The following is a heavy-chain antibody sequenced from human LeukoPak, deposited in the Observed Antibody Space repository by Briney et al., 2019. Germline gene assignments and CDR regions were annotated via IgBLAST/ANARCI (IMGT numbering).Heavy chain of an antibody. D-gene: IGHD6-13*01. CDR2: IYYSGST. CDR1: GGSISSSSYY. J-gene: IGHJ6*04. CDR3: AAVLAAAVVDV. V-gene: IGHV4-39*07. Sequence: SETLSLTCTVSGGSISSSSYYWGWIRQPPGKGLEWIGSIYYSGSTYYNPSLKSRVTISVDTSKNQFSLKLGSVTAADTAVYYCAAVLAAAVVDVWGKGTTVTVSS.